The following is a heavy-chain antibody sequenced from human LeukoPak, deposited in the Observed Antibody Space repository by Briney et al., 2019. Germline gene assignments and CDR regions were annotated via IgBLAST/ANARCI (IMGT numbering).Heavy chain of an antibody. V-gene: IGHV3-21*01. J-gene: IGHJ3*01. Sequence: GGSLRLSCAASGFTFSSYSMNWVRQAPGKGLEWVSSISSSSSYIYYADSVKGRFTISRHNAKNSLYLQLNSLRAEDTAVYYCARDGVPAARDLWGQGTMVIVSS. D-gene: IGHD2-2*01. CDR2: ISSSSSYI. CDR3: ARDGVPAARDL. CDR1: GFTFSSYS.